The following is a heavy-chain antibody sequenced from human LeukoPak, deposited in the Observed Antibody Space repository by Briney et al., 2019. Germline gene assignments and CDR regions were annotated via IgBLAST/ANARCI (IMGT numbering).Heavy chain of an antibody. J-gene: IGHJ6*03. D-gene: IGHD5/OR15-5a*01. Sequence: NSSQTLSLTCTVSAGSVSSYYWGWLRRPPGKGLVGLRDIYYSGSTNYNPSLKSRVTISVDTSKNQFSLKLSSVTAADTAVYYCARETRLPRYYYYYMDVWGKGTTVTVSS. V-gene: IGHV4-59*02. CDR3: ARETRLPRYYYYYMDV. CDR2: IYYSGST. CDR1: AGSVSSYY.